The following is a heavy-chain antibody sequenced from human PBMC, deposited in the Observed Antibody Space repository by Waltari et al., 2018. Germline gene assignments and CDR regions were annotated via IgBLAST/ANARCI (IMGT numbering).Heavy chain of an antibody. J-gene: IGHJ4*02. Sequence: QVQLVQSGAEVKKPGASVKLSCTTSSYTFRNYGINWVRQAPGQGLEWMGWISGYNGNTNDAQNLQDRVTMTTDTSTNTAYMELRSLRSDDTAVYYCASGGFDYWGQGTLVTVSS. V-gene: IGHV1-18*01. CDR1: SYTFRNYG. CDR3: ASGGFDY. CDR2: ISGYNGNT.